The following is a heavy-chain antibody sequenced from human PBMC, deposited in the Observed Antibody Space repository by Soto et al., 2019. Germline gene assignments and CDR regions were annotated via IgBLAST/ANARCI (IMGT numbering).Heavy chain of an antibody. CDR1: GGSISSYY. V-gene: IGHV4-59*01. J-gene: IGHJ6*02. CDR3: ARSQRYYYGMDV. Sequence: SETLSLTCTVSGGSISSYYWSWIRQPPGKGLEWIGYIYYSGSTNYNPSLKSRVTISVDTSKNQFSLKLSSVTAADTAVYYCARSQRYYYGMDVWGQGTTVTVSS. CDR2: IYYSGST.